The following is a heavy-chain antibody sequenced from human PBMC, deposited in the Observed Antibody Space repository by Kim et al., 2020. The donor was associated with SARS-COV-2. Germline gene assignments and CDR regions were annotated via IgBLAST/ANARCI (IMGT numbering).Heavy chain of an antibody. J-gene: IGHJ6*03. Sequence: GGSLRLSCAASGFTFSSYWMSWVRQAPGKGLEWVANIKQDGSEKYYVDSVKGRFTISRDNAKNSLYLQMNSLRAEDTAVYYCARESGYSSGWCPLCPYYYYYMDVWGKGTTVTVSS. CDR1: GFTFSSYW. V-gene: IGHV3-7*01. D-gene: IGHD6-19*01. CDR2: IKQDGSEK. CDR3: ARESGYSSGWCPLCPYYYYYMDV.